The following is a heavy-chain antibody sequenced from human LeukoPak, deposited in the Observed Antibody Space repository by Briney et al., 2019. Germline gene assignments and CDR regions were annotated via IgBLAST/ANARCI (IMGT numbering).Heavy chain of an antibody. CDR1: GFTFDDHG. CDR3: ARGGTAGYSYGSEFDY. Sequence: GGSLRLSCAASGFTFDDHGMHWVRQAPGKGLEWVSGISWSSGIIGYADSVKGRFTISRDNAKNSLYLQMNSLRAEDTAVYYCARGGTAGYSYGSEFDYWGQGTLVTVSS. CDR2: ISWSSGII. D-gene: IGHD5-18*01. J-gene: IGHJ4*02. V-gene: IGHV3-9*01.